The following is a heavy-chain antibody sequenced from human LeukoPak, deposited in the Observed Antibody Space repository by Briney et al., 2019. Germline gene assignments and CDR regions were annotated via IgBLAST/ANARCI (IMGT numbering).Heavy chain of an antibody. J-gene: IGHJ4*02. CDR1: GGAFSGYH. D-gene: IGHD4-23*01. CDR2: INDRGIT. Sequence: PSETLSLTCAVYGGAFSGYHWNWMRQVPGKGLEWIGEINDRGITNYNPSLKSRVTISVDPSKEQFSLQLRSLTAADTAVYYCARDPTTVVTVPYYFDDWGQGTLVTVSS. V-gene: IGHV4-34*01. CDR3: ARDPTTVVTVPYYFDD.